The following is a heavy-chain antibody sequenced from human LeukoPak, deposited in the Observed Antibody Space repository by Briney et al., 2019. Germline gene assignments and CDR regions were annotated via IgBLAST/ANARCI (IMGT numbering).Heavy chain of an antibody. J-gene: IGHJ6*02. CDR1: GGSISSGSYY. Sequence: PSQTLSLTCTVSGGSISSGSYYWSWIRQPAGKGLEWIGRIHTSGSTNYNPSLKSRVTISVDTSKNQFSLKLSSVTAADTAVYYCATIYGDPVYYYGMDVWGQGTTVTVSS. CDR3: ATIYGDPVYYYGMDV. V-gene: IGHV4-61*02. D-gene: IGHD4-17*01. CDR2: IHTSGST.